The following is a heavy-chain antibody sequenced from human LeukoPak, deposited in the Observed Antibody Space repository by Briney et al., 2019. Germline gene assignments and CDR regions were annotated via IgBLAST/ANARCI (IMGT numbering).Heavy chain of an antibody. CDR3: AKDIDFWSGRADAFDI. V-gene: IGHV3-74*01. D-gene: IGHD3-3*01. CDR1: GFTLSGYW. J-gene: IGHJ3*02. CDR2: INPDGSTT. Sequence: GGSLRLSCAASGFTLSGYWIHWVRQALGKGLVWVARINPDGSTTSYADSVKGRFTISRDNSKNTLYLQMNSLRAEDTAVYYCAKDIDFWSGRADAFDIWGQGTMVTVSS.